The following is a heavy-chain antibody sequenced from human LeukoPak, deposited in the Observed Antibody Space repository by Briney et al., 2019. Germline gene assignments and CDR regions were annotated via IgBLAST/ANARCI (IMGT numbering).Heavy chain of an antibody. CDR1: GGTFSNNV. Sequence: ASVKVSCKTSGGTFSNNVISRVRQAPGQGLEWMGRIIPFIGTPDYAQKFQGRVTITADKSTNTAYMKLTSLKSDDTAVYYCARAGGSSWYVSLYYWGQGTLVTVSS. CDR3: ARAGGSSWYVSLYY. CDR2: IIPFIGTP. D-gene: IGHD6-13*01. V-gene: IGHV1-69*04. J-gene: IGHJ4*02.